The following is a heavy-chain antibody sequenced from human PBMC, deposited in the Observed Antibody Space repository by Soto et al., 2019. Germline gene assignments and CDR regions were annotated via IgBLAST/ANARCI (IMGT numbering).Heavy chain of an antibody. CDR3: AREGVEQYFPY. V-gene: IGHV4-34*01. Sequence: SETLSLTCAVYGGSFSGYYWSWIRQPPGKGLEWIGEINHSGSTNYNPSLKSRVTISVDTSKNRFSLKLSSVTAADTAVYYCAREGVEQYFPYWGQGTLVTVSS. D-gene: IGHD3-9*01. CDR2: INHSGST. J-gene: IGHJ4*02. CDR1: GGSFSGYY.